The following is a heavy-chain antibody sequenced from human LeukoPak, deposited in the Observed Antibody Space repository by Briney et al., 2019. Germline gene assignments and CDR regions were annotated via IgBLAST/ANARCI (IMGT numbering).Heavy chain of an antibody. D-gene: IGHD2-15*01. V-gene: IGHV1-69*04. CDR1: RGTFSSYA. Sequence: EASVKASCKASRGTFSSYAISWVRQAPGQGLEWMGRIIPILGIANYAQKFQGRVTITADKSTSTAYMELSSLRSEDTAVYYCARATANLYCSGGSCHLDYWGQGTLVTVSS. J-gene: IGHJ4*02. CDR2: IIPILGIA. CDR3: ARATANLYCSGGSCHLDY.